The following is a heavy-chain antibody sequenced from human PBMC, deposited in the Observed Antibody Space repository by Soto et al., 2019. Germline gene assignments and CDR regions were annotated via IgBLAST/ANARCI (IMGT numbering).Heavy chain of an antibody. D-gene: IGHD6-19*01. CDR3: ARQYTAVAGTKGGSYFDY. V-gene: IGHV4-39*01. Sequence: QLQLQESGPGLVKPSETLSLTCTVSGGSISSSSYYWGWIRQPPGKGLEWIGSIYYSGSTYYNPSLKSRVTISVDTSKNQFSLKLSSVTAADTAVYYCARQYTAVAGTKGGSYFDYWGQGTLVTVSS. J-gene: IGHJ4*02. CDR1: GGSISSSSYY. CDR2: IYYSGST.